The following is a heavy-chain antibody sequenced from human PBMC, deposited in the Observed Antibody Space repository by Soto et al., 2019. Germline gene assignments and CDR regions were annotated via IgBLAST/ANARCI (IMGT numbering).Heavy chain of an antibody. Sequence: HPGGSLRLSCAASGFSFSNYAVTWVRQTPGKGLEWVSAISGSGDGTYYADSVRGRFTISRDNSKSTVHLQMNSLRAEDTAVYFCAKRVKGGSTSVGNAMDVWGQGTTVTVSS. CDR3: AKRVKGGSTSVGNAMDV. D-gene: IGHD1-26*01. CDR1: GFSFSNYA. V-gene: IGHV3-23*01. J-gene: IGHJ6*02. CDR2: ISGSGDGT.